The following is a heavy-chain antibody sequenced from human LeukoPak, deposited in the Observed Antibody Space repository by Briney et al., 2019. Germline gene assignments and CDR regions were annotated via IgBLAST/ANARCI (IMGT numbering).Heavy chain of an antibody. D-gene: IGHD3-10*01. CDR3: ARGFLWFGELSF. CDR1: GGSISSGGYY. CDR2: IYYSGST. J-gene: IGHJ4*02. Sequence: SQTLSLTCTVSGGSISSGGYYWSWIRQHPGKGLEWIGYIYYSGSTYYNPSLKSRVTISVDTSKNQFSLKLSSVTAADTAVYYCARGFLWFGELSFWGQGTLVTVSS. V-gene: IGHV4-30-4*08.